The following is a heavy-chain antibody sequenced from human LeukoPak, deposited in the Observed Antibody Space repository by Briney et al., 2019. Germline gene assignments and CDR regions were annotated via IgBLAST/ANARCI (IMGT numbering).Heavy chain of an antibody. CDR2: IIPIFGTA. D-gene: IGHD2-2*01. J-gene: IGHJ5*02. Sequence: ASVKVSFKASGGTFSSYAISWVRQAPGQGLEWMGGIIPIFGTANYAQKFQGRVTITADESTSTAYMELSSLRSEDTAVYYCARGANLDIVVVPAAMNWFDPWGQGTLVTVSS. CDR1: GGTFSSYA. CDR3: ARGANLDIVVVPAAMNWFDP. V-gene: IGHV1-69*01.